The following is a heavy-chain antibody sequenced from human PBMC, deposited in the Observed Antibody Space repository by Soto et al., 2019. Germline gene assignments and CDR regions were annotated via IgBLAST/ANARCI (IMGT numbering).Heavy chain of an antibody. CDR1: GFTFSSYA. Sequence: LRLSCAASGFTFSSYAMSWVRQAPGKGLEWVSAISGSGGSTYYADSVKGRFTISRDNSKNTLYLQMNSLRAEDTAVYYCAKDTYSSGYRPHNYYYGMDVWGQGTTVTVSS. J-gene: IGHJ6*02. D-gene: IGHD3-22*01. CDR3: AKDTYSSGYRPHNYYYGMDV. CDR2: ISGSGGST. V-gene: IGHV3-23*01.